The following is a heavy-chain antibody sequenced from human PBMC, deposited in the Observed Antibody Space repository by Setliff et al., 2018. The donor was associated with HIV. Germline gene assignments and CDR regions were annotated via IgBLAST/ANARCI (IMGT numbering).Heavy chain of an antibody. CDR2: IHSSGNT. V-gene: IGHV4-34*01. CDR3: ARVREGFLPYDAFEI. J-gene: IGHJ3*02. Sequence: KLSETLSLTCAVYGGSLSDYYWSWIRQPPGKGLEWLGEIHSSGNTNYSPSLKGRVTISVDTPKNQYSLNLKSVTAADTAVYYCARVREGFLPYDAFEIWGQGTMVTVSS. D-gene: IGHD3-3*01. CDR1: GGSLSDYY.